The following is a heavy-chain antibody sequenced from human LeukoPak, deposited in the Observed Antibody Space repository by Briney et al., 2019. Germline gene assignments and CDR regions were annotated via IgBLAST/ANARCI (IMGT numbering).Heavy chain of an antibody. V-gene: IGHV4-34*01. CDR2: INHSGST. CDR3: ARGLVVPAAMRYYYYYYGMDV. J-gene: IGHJ6*02. D-gene: IGHD2-2*01. Sequence: PSETLSLTCAVYGGSFSGYYWSWIRQPPGKGLEWIGEINHSGSTNYNPSLKSRVTMSVGTSKNQFSLKLSSVTAADTAVYYCARGLVVPAAMRYYYYYYGMDVWGQGTTVTVSS. CDR1: GGSFSGYY.